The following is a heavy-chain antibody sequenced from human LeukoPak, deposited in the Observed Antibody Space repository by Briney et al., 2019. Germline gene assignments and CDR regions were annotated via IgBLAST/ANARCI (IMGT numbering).Heavy chain of an antibody. CDR1: GGSISSYY. D-gene: IGHD4-23*01. Sequence: SXTLSLTCTVSGGSISSYYWSWLRQPPGKGLELIGYIYYSGSTNYNPSLKSRVTISVDKSKNQFSLKLSSVAAADTAVYYCARGYGMTMVVNYWGQGTLVTVSS. CDR3: ARGYGMTMVVNY. V-gene: IGHV4-59*01. J-gene: IGHJ4*02. CDR2: IYYSGST.